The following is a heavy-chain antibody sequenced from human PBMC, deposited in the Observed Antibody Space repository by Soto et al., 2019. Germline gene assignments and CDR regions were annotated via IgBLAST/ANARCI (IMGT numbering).Heavy chain of an antibody. CDR1: GFTFSSYA. D-gene: IGHD3-22*01. Sequence: GGSLRLSCAASGFTFSSYAMHWVRQAPGKGLEWVAVISYDGSNKYYADSVKGRFTISRDNSKNTLYLQMNSLRAEDTAVYYCARGGRDYYDSSGYYSPLDYWGQGTLVTVSS. CDR2: ISYDGSNK. CDR3: ARGGRDYYDSSGYYSPLDY. V-gene: IGHV3-30-3*01. J-gene: IGHJ4*02.